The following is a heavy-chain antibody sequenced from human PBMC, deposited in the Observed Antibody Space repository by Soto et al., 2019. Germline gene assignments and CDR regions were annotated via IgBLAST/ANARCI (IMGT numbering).Heavy chain of an antibody. CDR2: ISGSGGST. CDR3: AKEKGIIVVITGSFDY. J-gene: IGHJ4*02. V-gene: IGHV3-23*01. D-gene: IGHD3-22*01. CDR1: GFTFSSYA. Sequence: PGGSLRLSCAASGFTFSSYAMSWVRQAPGKGLEWVSAISGSGGSTYYADSVKGRFTISRDNSKNTLYLQVKSLRAEDTAVYYCAKEKGIIVVITGSFDYWGQGTLVTVSS.